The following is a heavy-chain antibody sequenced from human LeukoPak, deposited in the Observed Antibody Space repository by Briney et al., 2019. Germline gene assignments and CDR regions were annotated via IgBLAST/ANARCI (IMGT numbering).Heavy chain of an antibody. V-gene: IGHV4-39*07. CDR3: ARHVPEYDYVWGSYRYIDAFDI. D-gene: IGHD3-16*02. CDR2: MYYSGST. J-gene: IGHJ3*02. Sequence: SETLSLTCTVSGGSISSSSYYWGWIRQPPGKGLEWIGSMYYSGSTYYNPSLKSRVTISVDTSKNQFSLKLSSVTAADTAVYYCARHVPEYDYVWGSYRYIDAFDIWGQGTMVTVSS. CDR1: GGSISSSSYY.